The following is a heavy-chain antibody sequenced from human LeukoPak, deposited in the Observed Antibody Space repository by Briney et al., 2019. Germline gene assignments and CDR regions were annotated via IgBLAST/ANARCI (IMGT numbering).Heavy chain of an antibody. D-gene: IGHD1-26*01. Sequence: GGSLRLSCAASGFTFSNYAMTWVRQAPGKGLEWVSAISDSGRSTYYADSVKGRFTISRDISKSTLYLQMNSLRAEGTALYYCAKGQKWELPLDFWGQGTLVTVSS. CDR2: ISDSGRST. CDR3: AKGQKWELPLDF. CDR1: GFTFSNYA. J-gene: IGHJ4*02. V-gene: IGHV3-23*01.